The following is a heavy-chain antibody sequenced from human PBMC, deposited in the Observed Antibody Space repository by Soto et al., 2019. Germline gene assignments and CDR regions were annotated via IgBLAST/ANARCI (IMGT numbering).Heavy chain of an antibody. J-gene: IGHJ4*02. CDR2: IYSTGTT. Sequence: EVQLVESGGGLIQPGGSLKLSCAASGFTVGNNYMSWVRRAPGKGLEWVSLIYSTGTTKYADSVKGRFTVSRDNAKNTLYLQMNSLRAEDTAVYYCAKDGRGSGSHYNSFGYWGQGTLVTVSS. D-gene: IGHD3-10*01. V-gene: IGHV3-53*01. CDR3: AKDGRGSGSHYNSFGY. CDR1: GFTVGNNY.